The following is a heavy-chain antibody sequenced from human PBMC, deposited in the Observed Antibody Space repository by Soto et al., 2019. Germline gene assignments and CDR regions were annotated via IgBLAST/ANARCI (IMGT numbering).Heavy chain of an antibody. CDR3: AKRSRGTTVTTDPDY. V-gene: IGHV3-23*01. D-gene: IGHD4-17*01. Sequence: EVQLLESGGGLVQPGGSLRLSCAASGFTFSSYAMSWVRQAPGQGLEWVSAISGSGGSTYYSDSVKGRFTISRDNPKHTLYLQMNSLRAEDTAVYYCAKRSRGTTVTTDPDYWGQGTLVTVSS. CDR2: ISGSGGST. J-gene: IGHJ4*02. CDR1: GFTFSSYA.